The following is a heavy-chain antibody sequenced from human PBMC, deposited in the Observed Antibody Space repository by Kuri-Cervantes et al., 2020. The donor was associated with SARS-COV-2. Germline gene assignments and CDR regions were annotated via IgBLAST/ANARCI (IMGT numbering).Heavy chain of an antibody. CDR1: GASVSSGSYY. CDR3: ARGRRLPRLGIPGGAFDI. Sequence: SQTLSLTCAVSGASVSSGSYYWGWIRQPPGKGLEWVGEINHSGSTNYNPSLKSRVTISVDTSKNQFSLKLSSVTAADTAVYYCARGRRLPRLGIPGGAFDIWGQGTMVTVSS. J-gene: IGHJ3*02. D-gene: IGHD7-27*01. CDR2: INHSGST. V-gene: IGHV4-39*07.